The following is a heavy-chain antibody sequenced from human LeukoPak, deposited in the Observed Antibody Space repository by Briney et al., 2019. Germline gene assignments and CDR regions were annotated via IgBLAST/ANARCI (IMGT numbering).Heavy chain of an antibody. Sequence: PGGSLRLSCAASGFTFSSYSMNWVRQAPGKGLEWVSYISSSSTIYYADSVKGRFTISRDNAKNSLYLQMNSLRAEDTAVYYCARGPAPDYWGQGTLVTVSS. CDR2: ISSSSTI. CDR3: ARGPAPDY. J-gene: IGHJ4*02. CDR1: GFTFSSYS. V-gene: IGHV3-48*04.